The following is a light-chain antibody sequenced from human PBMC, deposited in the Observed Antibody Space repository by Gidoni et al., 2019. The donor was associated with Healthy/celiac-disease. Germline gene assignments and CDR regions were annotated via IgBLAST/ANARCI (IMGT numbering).Light chain of an antibody. Sequence: QSALTQPASVSGSPGQSITISCPGTSSDVGGYNYFSWNQQHPGKAPKLMIYDVSNRPSGVSNRFSGSKSGNTASLTISGLQAEDEADYYCSSYTSSSTLYVFGTGTKVTVL. CDR1: SSDVGGYNY. CDR3: SSYTSSSTLYV. CDR2: DVS. J-gene: IGLJ1*01. V-gene: IGLV2-14*01.